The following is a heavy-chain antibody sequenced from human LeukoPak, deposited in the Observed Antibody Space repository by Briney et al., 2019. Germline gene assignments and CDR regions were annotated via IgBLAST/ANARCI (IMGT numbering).Heavy chain of an antibody. J-gene: IGHJ4*02. CDR1: GYTFTGYY. CDR3: ARHYVTATLVDFDY. Sequence: ASVKVSCKASGYTFTGYYMHWVRQAPGQGLEWMGRINPNSGGTNYAQKFQGRVTMTRDTSISTAYMELSRLRSDDTAVYYCARHYVTATLVDFDYWGQGTLVTVSS. V-gene: IGHV1-2*06. D-gene: IGHD2-21*02. CDR2: INPNSGGT.